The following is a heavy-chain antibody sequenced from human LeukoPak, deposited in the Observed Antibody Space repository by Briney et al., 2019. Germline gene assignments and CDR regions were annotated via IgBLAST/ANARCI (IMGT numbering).Heavy chain of an antibody. CDR2: IYPGDSDS. CDR1: GYIFSSYW. V-gene: IGHV5-51*01. Sequence: GESLQISCKGSGYIFSSYWIGWVRQMPGKGLEWMGSIYPGDSDSRYSPSFRGQVTVSADKSTSTAYLQWSSLKASDTAMYYCARPRGPWGQGTLVTVSS. J-gene: IGHJ5*02. CDR3: ARPRGP.